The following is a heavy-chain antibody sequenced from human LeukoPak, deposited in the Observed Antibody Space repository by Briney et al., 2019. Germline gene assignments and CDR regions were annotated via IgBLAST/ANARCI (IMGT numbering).Heavy chain of an antibody. D-gene: IGHD3-10*01. V-gene: IGHV4-4*09. CDR3: ARRREFFDY. Sequence: SETLYLTCTVSGGSISSYYWSWIRQPPGKGLEWIGYIYTSGSTNYNPSLKSRVTISVDTSKNQFSLKLSSVTAADTAVYYCARRREFFDYWGQGTLVTVSS. CDR2: IYTSGST. CDR1: GGSISSYY. J-gene: IGHJ4*02.